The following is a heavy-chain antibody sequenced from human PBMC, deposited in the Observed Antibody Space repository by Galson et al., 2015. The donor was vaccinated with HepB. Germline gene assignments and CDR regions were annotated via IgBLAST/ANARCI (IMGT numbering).Heavy chain of an antibody. CDR2: IYPGDSDA. V-gene: IGHV5-51*01. CDR1: GYSFTNYW. D-gene: IGHD1-26*01. J-gene: IGHJ4*02. CDR3: ARLNTGSYYYGVY. Sequence: QSGAEVKKPGESLKISCKGSGYSFTNYWIGWVRQMPGKGLEWMGIIYPGDSDARYSPSFQGQVTISADKSISTAYLQWRSLEASDTAMYYCARLNTGSYYYGVYWGQGTLVTVSS.